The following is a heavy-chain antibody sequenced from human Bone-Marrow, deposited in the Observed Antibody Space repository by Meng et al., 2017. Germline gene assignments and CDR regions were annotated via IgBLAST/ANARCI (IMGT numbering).Heavy chain of an antibody. CDR3: ARDLRIVGATVLGY. D-gene: IGHD1-26*01. Sequence: GGSLRLSCAASGFTFSSYAMSWVRQAPGKGLEWVSAISGSGGSTYYADSVKGRFTISRDNSKNTLYLQMNSLRAEDTAVYYCARDLRIVGATVLGYWGQGTLVTVSS. J-gene: IGHJ4*02. CDR1: GFTFSSYA. CDR2: ISGSGGST. V-gene: IGHV3-23*01.